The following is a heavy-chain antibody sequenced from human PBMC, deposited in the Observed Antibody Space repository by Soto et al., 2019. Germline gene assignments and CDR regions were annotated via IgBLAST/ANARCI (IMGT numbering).Heavy chain of an antibody. J-gene: IGHJ5*02. CDR3: ARGVGSGTYYNQYNWFDP. V-gene: IGHV1-18*01. D-gene: IGHD3-10*01. CDR2: INTYNGNT. CDR1: GGTFSSYA. Sequence: ASVKVSCKASGGTFSSYAISWVRQAPGQGLEWMGWINTYNGNTNHAQKLRGRVTMTTDTSTSTAYMELRSLRSDDTAVYYCARGVGSGTYYNQYNWFDPWGQGTLVTVSS.